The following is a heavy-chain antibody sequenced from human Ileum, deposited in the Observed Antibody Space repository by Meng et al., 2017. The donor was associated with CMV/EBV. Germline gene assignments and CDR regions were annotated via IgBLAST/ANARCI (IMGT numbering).Heavy chain of an antibody. CDR3: ARIQRSGAVVGFDP. Sequence: SGPTLVQPTQTLTLTCTFSGFSLSTTGVRVGWIRQPPGKALEWLARNDWDDDKFYSAPLKTRLTITKDTSKHQVVLTMTNVDPVDTATYYCARIQRSGAVVGFDPWGQGTLVTVSS. D-gene: IGHD5-12*01. CDR1: GFSLSTTGVR. CDR2: NDWDDDK. V-gene: IGHV2-70D*14. J-gene: IGHJ5*02.